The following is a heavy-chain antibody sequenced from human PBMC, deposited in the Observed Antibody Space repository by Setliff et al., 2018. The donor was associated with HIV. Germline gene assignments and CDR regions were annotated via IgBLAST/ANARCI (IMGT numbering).Heavy chain of an antibody. CDR2: IGSSGTYI. J-gene: IGHJ6*02. CDR1: GFTFSDYY. D-gene: IGHD2-15*01. V-gene: IGHV3-11*04. CDR3: AHTFRPDIVVVVASYYGMDV. Sequence: GGSLRLSCAASGFTFSDYYMSWIRQAPGKGLEWISYIGSSGTYIYYADSMKGRFTISRDNAKNSLYLQMNSLRAEDTAVYYCAHTFRPDIVVVVASYYGMDVWGQGTTVTVS.